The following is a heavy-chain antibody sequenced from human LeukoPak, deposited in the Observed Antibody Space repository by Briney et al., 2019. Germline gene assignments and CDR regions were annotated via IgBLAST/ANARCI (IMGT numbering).Heavy chain of an antibody. Sequence: GGSLRLSCAASGFTVSTNYMTWVRQAPGKGLEWVSVIYKAGDPYNADSVKSRFSISRDNRKNMLYLQMNSLRAEDTAVYYCARGLIYYDSRGHYLAERPYFDYWGQGTLVTVSS. D-gene: IGHD3-22*01. CDR1: GFTVSTNY. V-gene: IGHV3-53*01. CDR3: ARGLIYYDSRGHYLAERPYFDY. CDR2: IYKAGDP. J-gene: IGHJ4*02.